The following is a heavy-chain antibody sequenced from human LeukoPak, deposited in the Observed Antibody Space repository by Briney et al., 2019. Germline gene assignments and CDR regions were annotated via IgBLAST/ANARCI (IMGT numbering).Heavy chain of an antibody. J-gene: IGHJ4*02. Sequence: AETLSLTCTVSGDSISSYYWSWIQQPPGKGLEWMGYIYYSGSTNYNPSLTSRVTISVDTSKNQFSLKLTFVTAADTAVYYCARGGAGWWRFDYWGQGTLVTVSS. CDR1: GDSISSYY. CDR3: ARGGAGWWRFDY. CDR2: IYYSGST. V-gene: IGHV4-59*01. D-gene: IGHD6-19*01.